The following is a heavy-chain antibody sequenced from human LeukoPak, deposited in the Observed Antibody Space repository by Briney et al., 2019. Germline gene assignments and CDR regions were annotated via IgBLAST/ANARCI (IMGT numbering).Heavy chain of an antibody. J-gene: IGHJ5*02. D-gene: IGHD2-2*01. CDR2: INHSGST. CDR3: ASAVCSSTSCRSGAGWFDP. CDR1: GGSISSYY. V-gene: IGHV4-34*01. Sequence: SETLSLTCTVSGGSISSYYWSWIRQPPGKGLEWIGEINHSGSTNYNPSLKSRVTISVDTSKNQFSLKLSSVTAADTAVYYCASAVCSSTSCRSGAGWFDPWGQGTLVTVSS.